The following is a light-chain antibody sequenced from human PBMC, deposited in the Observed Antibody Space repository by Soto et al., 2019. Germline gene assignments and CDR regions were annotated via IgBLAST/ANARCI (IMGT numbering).Light chain of an antibody. CDR3: NQRGSWPIT. V-gene: IGKV3-11*01. J-gene: IGKJ5*01. Sequence: EVVLTQSPATLSSSPGERATLSCRASQRITSYLAWYQQKPGQAPRLLIYGAYTRATGIPARFSGSGSGTEFTLTIRSLQSEDFAVYYCNQRGSWPITFGQGTRLDI. CDR2: GAY. CDR1: QRITSY.